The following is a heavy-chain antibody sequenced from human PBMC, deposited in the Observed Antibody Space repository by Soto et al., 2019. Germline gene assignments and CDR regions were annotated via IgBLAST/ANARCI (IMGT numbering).Heavy chain of an antibody. CDR2: IDPSDSST. CDR1: GYSFTSYW. Sequence: GESLKISCKGSGYSFTSYWISWVRQMPGKGLEWMGRIDPSDSSTNYSPSFQGHVTISADKSISTAYLQWSGLKASDTAMYYCASLSSRPGYYYGMDVWGQGTTVTVSS. D-gene: IGHD6-6*01. CDR3: ASLSSRPGYYYGMDV. V-gene: IGHV5-10-1*01. J-gene: IGHJ6*02.